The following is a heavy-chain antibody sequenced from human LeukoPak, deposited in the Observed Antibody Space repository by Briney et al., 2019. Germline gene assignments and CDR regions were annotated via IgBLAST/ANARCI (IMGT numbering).Heavy chain of an antibody. CDR1: GFTFDDYA. J-gene: IGHJ4*02. D-gene: IGHD6-13*01. CDR2: ISWNSGSI. CDR3: AKEKPSAAGWH. V-gene: IGHV3-9*01. Sequence: GGSLRLSCAASGFTFDDYAMHWARQAPGKGLEWVSGISWNSGSIGYADSVKGRFTISRDNAKNSLYLQMNSLRAEDTALYYCAKEKPSAAGWHWGQGTLVAVSS.